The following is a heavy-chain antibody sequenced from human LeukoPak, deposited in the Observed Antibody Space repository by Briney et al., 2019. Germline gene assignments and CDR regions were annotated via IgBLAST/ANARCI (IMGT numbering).Heavy chain of an antibody. Sequence: SETLSLTCAVYGGSFSAFHWNWIRQSPAKGLEWLGEMKQSGTPRYNPSLQSRVTISVDKSKNQFSLNVRSVTAADTAVYYCASRPFLYGFRTYFDNWAQGTLVTVSS. J-gene: IGHJ4*02. CDR3: ASRPFLYGFRTYFDN. D-gene: IGHD3-10*01. CDR1: GGSFSAFH. V-gene: IGHV4-34*01. CDR2: MKQSGTP.